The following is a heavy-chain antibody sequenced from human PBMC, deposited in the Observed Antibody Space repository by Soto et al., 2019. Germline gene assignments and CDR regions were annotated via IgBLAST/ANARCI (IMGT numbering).Heavy chain of an antibody. CDR3: AKDRGGDCPDNSCYFGADY. V-gene: IGHV3-30*18. CDR2: ISDTGSSH. J-gene: IGHJ4*02. D-gene: IGHD2-2*01. Sequence: GGSLRLSCVGSGFTFSSYGMHWVRQAPGKGLECVAVISDTGSSHYYAASVEGRFTISRENSKNILSLHMDRLRVEDTAVYYCAKDRGGDCPDNSCYFGADYWGQGTPVTVSS. CDR1: GFTFSSYG.